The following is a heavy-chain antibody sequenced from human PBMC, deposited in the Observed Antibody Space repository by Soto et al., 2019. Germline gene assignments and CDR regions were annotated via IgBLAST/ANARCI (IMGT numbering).Heavy chain of an antibody. Sequence: SETLSLTCSVSGDSMSNYYWTWIRQPAGKGLEWIGRMYSSGSANYNSSLKSRVTMSVDTSKNQFSLKLTSVTAADTAVYYCAMQTTYGSSWYDYWGKGTLVTVAS. V-gene: IGHV4-4*07. CDR3: AMQTTYGSSWYDY. CDR2: MYSSGSA. J-gene: IGHJ4*02. D-gene: IGHD6-13*01. CDR1: GDSMSNYY.